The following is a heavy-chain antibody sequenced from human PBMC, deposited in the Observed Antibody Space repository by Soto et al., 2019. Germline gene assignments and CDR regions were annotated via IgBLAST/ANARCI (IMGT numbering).Heavy chain of an antibody. CDR1: GGSFSGYY. CDR3: ARYWGVRWRFYYYYGMDV. D-gene: IGHD2-21*01. Sequence: ETLSLTCAVYGGSFSGYYWSWIRQPPGKGLEWIGEINHSGSTNYNPSLKSRVTISVDTSKNQFSLKLSSVTAADTAVYYCARYWGVRWRFYYYYGMDVWGQGTTVTVSS. CDR2: INHSGST. J-gene: IGHJ6*02. V-gene: IGHV4-34*01.